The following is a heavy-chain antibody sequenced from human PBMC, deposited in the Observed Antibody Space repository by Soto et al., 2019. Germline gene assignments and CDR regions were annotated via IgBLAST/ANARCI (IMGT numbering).Heavy chain of an antibody. Sequence: PSETLSLTCAVDGGSFSGYYWSWSRQPPGKGLEWIGEINHSGSTNYNPSLKSRVTISVDTSKNQFSLKLSSVTATDTAVYYCARGRVTAAGTHLSWFDPWGQGTLVTVSS. D-gene: IGHD6-13*01. CDR2: INHSGST. CDR3: ARGRVTAAGTHLSWFDP. V-gene: IGHV4-34*01. CDR1: GGSFSGYY. J-gene: IGHJ5*02.